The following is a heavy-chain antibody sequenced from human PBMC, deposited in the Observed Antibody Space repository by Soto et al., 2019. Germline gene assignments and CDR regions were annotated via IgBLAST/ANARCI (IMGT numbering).Heavy chain of an antibody. CDR3: ARVEWSNYYYGMDV. D-gene: IGHD3-3*01. CDR2: FDPEDGET. J-gene: IGHJ6*02. Sequence: RASVKVSCKVSGYTLTELSMHWVRQAPGKGLEWMGGFDPEDGETIYAQKFQGRVTMTEDTSTDTAYMELSSLRSEDTAVYYCARVEWSNYYYGMDVWGQGTTVTVSS. CDR1: GYTLTELS. V-gene: IGHV1-24*01.